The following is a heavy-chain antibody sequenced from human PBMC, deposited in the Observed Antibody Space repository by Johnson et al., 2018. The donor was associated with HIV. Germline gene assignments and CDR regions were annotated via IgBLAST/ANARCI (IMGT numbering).Heavy chain of an antibody. CDR3: WAQWTVITFGGPSAFDI. V-gene: IGHV3-15*01. D-gene: IGHD3-16*01. Sequence: VQLVESGGGLIKPGGSLRLSCAASEFSFTNAWMNWVRRAPGKGLEWVGRIKSKTDGGTTDYAAPVKGRFSISSDDSTNTLHMQMSSLKTEDTAVYYCWAQWTVITFGGPSAFDIWGQGTVVTVS. CDR1: EFSFTNAW. CDR2: IKSKTDGGTT. J-gene: IGHJ3*02.